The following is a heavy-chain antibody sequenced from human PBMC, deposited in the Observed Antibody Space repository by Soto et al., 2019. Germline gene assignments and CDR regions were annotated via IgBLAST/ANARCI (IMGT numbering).Heavy chain of an antibody. D-gene: IGHD2-15*01. V-gene: IGHV3-21*01. CDR1: GFTFSSYS. J-gene: IGHJ5*02. CDR3: ARGRRGGRPRSSNWFDP. Sequence: GGSLRLSCAASGFTFSSYSMNWVRQAPGKGLEWVSSISSSSSYIYYADSVKGRFTISRDNAKNSLYLQMNSLRAEDTAVYYCARGRRGGRPRSSNWFDPWGQGTLVTVYS. CDR2: ISSSSSYI.